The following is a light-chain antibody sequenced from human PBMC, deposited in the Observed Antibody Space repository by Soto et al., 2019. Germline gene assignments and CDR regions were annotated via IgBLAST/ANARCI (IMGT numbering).Light chain of an antibody. V-gene: IGLV1-40*01. Sequence: QSVLTQPPSVSGAPGQRVTISCTGSSSKIGAGYDVHWYQQLPGTAPKLLIYGNSNRPSGVPDRFSGSKSGTSASLAITGLQAEDEADYYCQSYDSSLSRQVFGTGTKVTVL. CDR2: GNS. CDR1: SSKIGAGYD. CDR3: QSYDSSLSRQV. J-gene: IGLJ1*01.